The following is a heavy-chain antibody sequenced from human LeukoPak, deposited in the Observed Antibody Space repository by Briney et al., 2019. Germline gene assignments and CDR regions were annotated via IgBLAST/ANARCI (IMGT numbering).Heavy chain of an antibody. Sequence: PGGSLRLSCAASGFTFSDYWMSWVRQAPGKGLEWVANIKQDGSEKYYVDSVKGRFTISRDNAKNSLYLQMNSLRAEDTAVYYCARTRTYYDPPYFDYWGQGTLVTVSS. D-gene: IGHD3-22*01. J-gene: IGHJ4*02. CDR2: IKQDGSEK. CDR1: GFTFSDYW. V-gene: IGHV3-7*01. CDR3: ARTRTYYDPPYFDY.